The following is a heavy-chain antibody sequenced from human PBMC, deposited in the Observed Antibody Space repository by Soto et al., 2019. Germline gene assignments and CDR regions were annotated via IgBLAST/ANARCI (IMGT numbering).Heavy chain of an antibody. J-gene: IGHJ4*02. D-gene: IGHD1-26*01. V-gene: IGHV3-33*01. Sequence: PGGSLRLSCAASGFSFSSFGMHWVRQAPGKGLEWVAVIWFDGSNIQYAESVKGRFTISRDNYKNTVDLQMNSLRVEDTATYFCARGRGVGGGYFDHWGQGALVTVSS. CDR2: IWFDGSNI. CDR1: GFSFSSFG. CDR3: ARGRGVGGGYFDH.